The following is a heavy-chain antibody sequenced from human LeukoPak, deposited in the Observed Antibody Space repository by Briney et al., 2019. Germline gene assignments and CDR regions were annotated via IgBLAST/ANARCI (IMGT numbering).Heavy chain of an antibody. CDR3: ARDGGYCSSTSCPWKYFQH. J-gene: IGHJ1*01. D-gene: IGHD2-2*01. Sequence: GASVKVSCKASGGTFSSYAISWVRQAPGQGLEWMGGIIPIFGTANYAQKFQGRVTITADESTSTAYMELSSLRSDDTAVYYCARDGGYCSSTSCPWKYFQHWGQGTLVTVSS. CDR1: GGTFSSYA. CDR2: IIPIFGTA. V-gene: IGHV1-69*13.